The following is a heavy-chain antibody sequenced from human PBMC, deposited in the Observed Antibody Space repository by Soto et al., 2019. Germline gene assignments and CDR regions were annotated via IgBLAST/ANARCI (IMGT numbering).Heavy chain of an antibody. CDR2: ILYDGNNK. Sequence: GGSLRLSCAASGFTFSSFGMHWVRQAPGKGLESVALILYDGNNKYYPDSVKGRFTISRDNSENTLYLQMNSLRTEDTAVYYCAKDLSPYCSITSCYSNFDYWGQGTLVTVSS. D-gene: IGHD2-2*02. V-gene: IGHV3-30*18. CDR3: AKDLSPYCSITSCYSNFDY. CDR1: GFTFSSFG. J-gene: IGHJ4*02.